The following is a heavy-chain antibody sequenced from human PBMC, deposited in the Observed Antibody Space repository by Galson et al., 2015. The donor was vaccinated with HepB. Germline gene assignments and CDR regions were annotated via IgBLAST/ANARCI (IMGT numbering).Heavy chain of an antibody. V-gene: IGHV1-69*04. CDR2: IIPVLDVA. CDR1: GGTFSTYT. CDR3: ARDGDGYYLDY. D-gene: IGHD5-24*01. J-gene: IGHJ4*02. Sequence: SVKVSCKASGGTFSTYTFSWVRQAPGQGLEWMGRIIPVLDVADYAQKFQGRVTITADKSTSTVYMELSSLRSEDTAVYYCARDGDGYYLDYWGRGTPVTVSS.